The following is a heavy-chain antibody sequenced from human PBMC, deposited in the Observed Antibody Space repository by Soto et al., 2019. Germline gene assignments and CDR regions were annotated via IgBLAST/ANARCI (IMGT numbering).Heavy chain of an antibody. CDR3: ARDREDIVVVPAADGFDP. CDR1: GGSISSYY. J-gene: IGHJ5*02. V-gene: IGHV4-4*07. Sequence: QVQLQESGPGLVKPSETLSLTCTDSGGSISSYYWSWIRQPAGKGLEWIGRLDTSGSTNYTPSLKSRVPMSVDTSKTQFSLKRSSVTAADTAVYYCARDREDIVVVPAADGFDPWGQGTLVTVSS. CDR2: LDTSGST. D-gene: IGHD2-2*01.